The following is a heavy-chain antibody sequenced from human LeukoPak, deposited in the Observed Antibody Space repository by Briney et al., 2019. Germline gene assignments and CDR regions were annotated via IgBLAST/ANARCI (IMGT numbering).Heavy chain of an antibody. J-gene: IGHJ2*01. CDR1: GYSFTSYW. V-gene: IGHV5-51*01. Sequence: GESLKISCKGSGYSFTSYWIGWVRQMPGKGLEWMGIIYPGDSDTRYSPSFQGQVTISADKSISTAYLQWSSLKASDTAMYYCARCDSRVGPGPRYFDLWGRGTLVTVSS. CDR3: ARCDSRVGPGPRYFDL. D-gene: IGHD2-21*02. CDR2: IYPGDSDT.